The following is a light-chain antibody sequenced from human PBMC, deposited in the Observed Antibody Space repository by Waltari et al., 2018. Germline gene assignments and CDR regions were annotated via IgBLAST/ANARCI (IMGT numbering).Light chain of an antibody. J-gene: IGKJ1*01. Sequence: EIVLTQSPGTLSLSPGERVTLSCRASQTVGSYLAWYQLRPGQAPRLLIYSASTRATGIPDRFSGSGSGTDFTLTISRLEPEDCAVYYCQLYEMFGQGTKVEIK. CDR1: QTVGSY. CDR3: QLYEM. CDR2: SAS. V-gene: IGKV3-20*01.